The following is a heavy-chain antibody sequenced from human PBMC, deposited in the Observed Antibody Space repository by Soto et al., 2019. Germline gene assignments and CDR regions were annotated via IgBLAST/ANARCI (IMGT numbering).Heavy chain of an antibody. V-gene: IGHV3-33*01. CDR3: ARDLFLVTTAGDAFDI. D-gene: IGHD2-21*02. CDR1: GFTFSSYG. J-gene: IGHJ3*02. CDR2: IWYDGSNK. Sequence: QVQLVESGGGVVQPGRSLRLSCAASGFTFSSYGMHWVRQAPGKGLEWVAVIWYDGSNKYYADSVKGRFTISRDNSKNTLYLQMNSLGAEDTAVYSCARDLFLVTTAGDAFDIWGQGTMVTVSS.